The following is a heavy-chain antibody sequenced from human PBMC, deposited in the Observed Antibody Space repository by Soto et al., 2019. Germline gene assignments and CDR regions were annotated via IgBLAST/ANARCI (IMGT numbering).Heavy chain of an antibody. J-gene: IGHJ5*02. D-gene: IGHD6-19*01. CDR2: IIPIFGTA. CDR3: ARGGIAVAGIHPWFDP. CDR1: GGTFSSYA. V-gene: IGHV1-69*13. Sequence: SVKVSCKASGGTFSSYAISWVRRAPGQGLEWMGGIIPIFGTANYAQKFQGRVTITADESTSTAYMELSSLRSEDTAVYYCARGGIAVAGIHPWFDPWGQGTLVTVSS.